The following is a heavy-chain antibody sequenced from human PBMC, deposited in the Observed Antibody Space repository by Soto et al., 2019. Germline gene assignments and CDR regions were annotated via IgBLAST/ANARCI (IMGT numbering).Heavy chain of an antibody. D-gene: IGHD6-19*01. V-gene: IGHV1-46*01. CDR2: INPSGGST. CDR3: ATAERAVAGLYYYYGMDG. Sequence: ASVKVSCKASGYTFTSYYMHWVRQAPGQGLEWMGIINPSGGSTSYAQKFQGRVTMTRNTSTSTVYMELSSLRSEDTAVYYCATAERAVAGLYYYYGMDGWGQGTTVTVSS. CDR1: GYTFTSYY. J-gene: IGHJ6*02.